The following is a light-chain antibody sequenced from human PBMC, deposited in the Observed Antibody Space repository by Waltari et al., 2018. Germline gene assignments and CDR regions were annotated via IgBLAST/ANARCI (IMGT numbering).Light chain of an antibody. V-gene: IGLV3-1*01. Sequence: SFDLTQPPSVSVSPGQTASITCSGDKLGAKYACWYQQKPGQSPVLVIYQDNQRPSGIPERFSGSNSGNTATLNSSGTQAMDEADYYCQAWDGNTFYVFGTGTKVTVL. J-gene: IGLJ1*01. CDR2: QDN. CDR1: KLGAKY. CDR3: QAWDGNTFYV.